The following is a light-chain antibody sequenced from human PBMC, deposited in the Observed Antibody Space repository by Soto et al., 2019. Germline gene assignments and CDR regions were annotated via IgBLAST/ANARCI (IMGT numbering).Light chain of an antibody. J-gene: IGKJ4*01. Sequence: DIQMTQSPSSLSASVGDRVTITCRASQTFGSYLNWYQQKPGKAPKLLIYAASTLQSGVPSRFSGSGSGTEFTLTIGSLQPDDFATYYCLQHNSYPLTFGGGTKVDIK. CDR3: LQHNSYPLT. CDR1: QTFGSY. CDR2: AAS. V-gene: IGKV1-17*01.